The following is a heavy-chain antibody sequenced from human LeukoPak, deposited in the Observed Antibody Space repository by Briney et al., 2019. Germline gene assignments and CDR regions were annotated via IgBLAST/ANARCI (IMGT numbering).Heavy chain of an antibody. CDR3: AREDYDFWTGYFRFRGATRFDP. CDR1: GFTFSRYW. D-gene: IGHD3-3*01. Sequence: PGGSPRLSCAASGFTFSRYWMSWVRQTPGKGLEWVANIKEDGSEKYYVDSVKGRFTISRDNAKNSLYLQMNSLRAEDTAVYYCAREDYDFWTGYFRFRGATRFDPWGQGTLVTVSS. V-gene: IGHV3-7*01. CDR2: IKEDGSEK. J-gene: IGHJ5*02.